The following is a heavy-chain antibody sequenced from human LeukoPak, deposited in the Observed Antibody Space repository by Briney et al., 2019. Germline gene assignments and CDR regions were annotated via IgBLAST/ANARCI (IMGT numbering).Heavy chain of an antibody. V-gene: IGHV4-59*08. D-gene: IGHD5-18*01. J-gene: IGHJ3*02. CDR2: IYYSGST. CDR1: GGSITSYY. CDR3: ARYTAMVNDAFDI. Sequence: PSETLSLTCTVSGGSITSYYWSWIRQPPGKGLEWIGSIYYSGSTNYNPSLKSRVTISVDTSKNQFSLKLSSVTAADTAVYYCARYTAMVNDAFDIWGQGTMVTVSS.